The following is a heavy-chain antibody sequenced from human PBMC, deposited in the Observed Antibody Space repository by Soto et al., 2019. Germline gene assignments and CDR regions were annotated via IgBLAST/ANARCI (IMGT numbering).Heavy chain of an antibody. J-gene: IGHJ5*02. V-gene: IGHV4-59*08. Sequence: SETLSLTCTVSGGSISSYYWSWIRQPPGKGLEWIGYIYYSGSTNYNPSLKSRVTISADTSKNQFSLKLSSVTAADTAVYYCARRFPVEFPRDNGLDPWDQGTLVTVSS. CDR1: GGSISSYY. CDR2: IYYSGST. D-gene: IGHD3-3*01. CDR3: ARRFPVEFPRDNGLDP.